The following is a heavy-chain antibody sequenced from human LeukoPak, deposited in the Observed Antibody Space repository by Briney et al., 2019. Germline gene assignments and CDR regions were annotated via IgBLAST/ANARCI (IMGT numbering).Heavy chain of an antibody. CDR1: GYTFTTYS. Sequence: VSVKVSCNASGYTFTTYSLAWVRQAPGQSLEWMGWISVNNGGTNYAQSFQDRVTLTRDTSTNTAYLELRSLRSDDTAIIYCATATQPRGYFLHWGQGTLVTVSS. D-gene: IGHD2-2*01. V-gene: IGHV1-18*01. CDR2: ISVNNGGT. CDR3: ATATQPRGYFLH. J-gene: IGHJ1*01.